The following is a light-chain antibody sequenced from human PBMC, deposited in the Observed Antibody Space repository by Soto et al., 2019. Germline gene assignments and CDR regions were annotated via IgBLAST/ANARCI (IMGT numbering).Light chain of an antibody. Sequence: QSVLTQSPSASGTPGQRVTISCSGSRSNIGRNFAYWYQHVPGTAPRLLIQRNNERPSGVPDRFSGSKSVTSVSLAISGLRSDDEATYYCAAWDDTLDAQVFGGGTKVTVL. V-gene: IGLV1-47*01. CDR3: AAWDDTLDAQV. CDR1: RSNIGRNF. J-gene: IGLJ3*02. CDR2: RNN.